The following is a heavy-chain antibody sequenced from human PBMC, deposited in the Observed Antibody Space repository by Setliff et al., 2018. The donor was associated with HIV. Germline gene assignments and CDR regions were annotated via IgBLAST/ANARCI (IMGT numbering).Heavy chain of an antibody. V-gene: IGHV4-59*12. CDR1: GGSISSYY. Sequence: SETLSLTCTVSGGSISSYYWSWIRQPPGKGLEWIGYIYYSVSTKYNPSLKSRVSMSIDTSKNQFSLKMSSVTAADTAVYYCARGVVDYDFWSGSGDYYYMDVWGKGTTVTVSS. D-gene: IGHD3-3*01. CDR2: IYYSVST. J-gene: IGHJ6*03. CDR3: ARGVVDYDFWSGSGDYYYMDV.